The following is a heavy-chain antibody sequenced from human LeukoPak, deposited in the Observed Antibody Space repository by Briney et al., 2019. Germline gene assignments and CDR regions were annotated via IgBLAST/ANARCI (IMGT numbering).Heavy chain of an antibody. D-gene: IGHD3-3*01. V-gene: IGHV3-23*01. CDR2: FNGRGDST. J-gene: IGHJ4*02. CDR3: AKDRREGVTIFPGVVIKGPDY. CDR1: GFTFSHYG. Sequence: GGSLRLSCEVSGFTFSHYGMSWVRQAPGKGPEWVAGFNGRGDSTYYAESVRGRFTISRDNSKNTLYLQMNSLRAEDTAVYYCAKDRREGVTIFPGVVIKGPDYWGQGTLVTVSS.